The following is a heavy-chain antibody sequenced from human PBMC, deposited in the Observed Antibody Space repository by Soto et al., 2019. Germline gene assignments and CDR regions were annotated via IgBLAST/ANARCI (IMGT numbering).Heavy chain of an antibody. CDR3: ARTLNYDILTGYYAFDI. J-gene: IGHJ3*02. CDR1: GGSISSYY. CDR2: IYYSGST. Sequence: SETLSLTCTVSGGSISSYYWSWIRQPPGKGLEWIGYIYYSGSTNYNPSLKSRVTISVDTAKNQFSLKLRSVTAADTAVYYCARTLNYDILTGYYAFDIWGQGTMVTVSS. V-gene: IGHV4-59*08. D-gene: IGHD3-9*01.